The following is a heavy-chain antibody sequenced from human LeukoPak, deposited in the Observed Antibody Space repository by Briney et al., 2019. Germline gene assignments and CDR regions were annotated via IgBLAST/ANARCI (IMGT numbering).Heavy chain of an antibody. J-gene: IGHJ5*02. D-gene: IGHD6-13*01. CDR1: GYTFTSYG. V-gene: IGHV3-30*03. Sequence: SCKASGYTFTSYGISWVRQAPGKGLEWVAVISYDGSNKYYADSVKGRFTISRDNSKNTLYLQMNSLRAEDTAVYYCASGSSSWYVDGGFDPWGQGTLVTVSS. CDR3: ASGSSSWYVDGGFDP. CDR2: ISYDGSNK.